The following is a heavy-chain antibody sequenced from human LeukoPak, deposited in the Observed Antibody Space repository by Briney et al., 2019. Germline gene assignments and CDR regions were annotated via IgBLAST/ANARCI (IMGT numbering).Heavy chain of an antibody. CDR3: ASGYSSDQLPHYYYYGMDV. D-gene: IGHD6-19*01. CDR2: IIPIFGTA. Sequence: ASVKVSCKASGGTFSSYAISWVRQAPGQGLEWMGGIIPIFGTANYAQKFQGRVTITADGSTSTAYMELSSLRSGDAAVYYCASGYSSDQLPHYYYYGMDVWGQGTTVTVSS. CDR1: GGTFSSYA. J-gene: IGHJ6*02. V-gene: IGHV1-69*13.